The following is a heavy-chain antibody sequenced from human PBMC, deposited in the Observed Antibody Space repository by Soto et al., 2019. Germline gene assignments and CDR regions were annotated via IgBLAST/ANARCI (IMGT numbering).Heavy chain of an antibody. J-gene: IGHJ4*02. D-gene: IGHD3-22*01. V-gene: IGHV5-51*01. CDR2: IYPADSET. CDR1: GYSFFSHW. CDR3: ARRPWLSGYYDY. Sequence: PGETLQISCKGSGYSFFSHWISRVRQMPGKGLEWVGIIYPADSETRYSPSFQGQVTISVDKSINTAYLQWSSLKASDTAMYYCARRPWLSGYYDYWGQGTLVTVSS.